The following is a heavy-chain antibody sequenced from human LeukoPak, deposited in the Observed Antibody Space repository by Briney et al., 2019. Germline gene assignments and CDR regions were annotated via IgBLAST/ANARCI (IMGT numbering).Heavy chain of an antibody. CDR2: INHSGST. CDR1: GGSFSGYY. Sequence: SETLSLTCAVYGGSFSGYYWSWIRQPPGKGLEWIGEINHSGSTNYNPSLKSRVTISVDTSKNQFSLKLSSVTAADTAVYYCASMRDIAVVPAAPNWFDPWGQGTLVTVSS. V-gene: IGHV4-34*01. J-gene: IGHJ5*02. CDR3: ASMRDIAVVPAAPNWFDP. D-gene: IGHD2-2*01.